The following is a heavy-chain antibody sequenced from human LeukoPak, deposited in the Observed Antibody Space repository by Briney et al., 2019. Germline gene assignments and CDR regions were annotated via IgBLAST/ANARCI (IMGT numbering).Heavy chain of an antibody. Sequence: GGSLRLSCAASGFTFSSYSMNWVRQAPGKWLEWVSFISSSRSYIYYADSVKGRFTISRDNAKNSLYLQMNSLRAEDTAVYYCARFIAAPYYFDYWGRGTLVTVSS. J-gene: IGHJ4*02. D-gene: IGHD6-13*01. CDR3: ARFIAAPYYFDY. CDR2: ISSSRSYI. CDR1: GFTFSSYS. V-gene: IGHV3-21*01.